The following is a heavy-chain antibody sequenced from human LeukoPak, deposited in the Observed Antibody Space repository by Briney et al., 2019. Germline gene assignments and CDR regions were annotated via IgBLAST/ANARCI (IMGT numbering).Heavy chain of an antibody. CDR3: ARGLPKNLGYDFWSGYYPADDY. Sequence: GGSLRLSCEASGFTFSAYAMTWVRQAPGQGLEWVSSIGSDNKPHYSESVKGRFAISRDNSKSMLFLQLNSLRADDTALYYCARGLPKNLGYDFWSGYYPADDYWGQGTLV. CDR2: IGSDNKP. CDR1: GFTFSAYA. V-gene: IGHV3-23*05. J-gene: IGHJ4*02. D-gene: IGHD3-3*01.